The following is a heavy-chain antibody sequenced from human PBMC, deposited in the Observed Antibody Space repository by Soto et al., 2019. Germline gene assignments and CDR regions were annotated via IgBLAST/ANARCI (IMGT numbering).Heavy chain of an antibody. Sequence: GSCPTLVNPTQTLTLTCLFSGFSLRTSGVGVGWIRQPPGKALEWLGFIYWNDDKRYSPSLKSRLTITKDTSKNQVVLTMTNMDPVDTATYYCAKSGSSGWYGWFDPWGQGTLVTVSS. CDR2: IYWNDDK. V-gene: IGHV2-5*01. D-gene: IGHD6-19*01. CDR3: AKSGSSGWYGWFDP. CDR1: GFSLRTSGVG. J-gene: IGHJ5*02.